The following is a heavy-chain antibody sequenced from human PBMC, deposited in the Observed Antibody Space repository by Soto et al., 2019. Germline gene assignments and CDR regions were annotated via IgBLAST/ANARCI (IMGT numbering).Heavy chain of an antibody. CDR3: ARLVAAGITYDFDS. Sequence: QITLKESGPTLVKPTQTLTLTCPFSAFSLSTSGVGVGWIRQPPGKALEWLTFIYWDDDKRYSPSLKSRLTITKDTSKNQVVLTMTNMDPVDTATYYCARLVAAGITYDFDSWGQGTLVTVSS. V-gene: IGHV2-5*02. CDR1: AFSLSTSGVG. D-gene: IGHD2-21*01. CDR2: IYWDDDK. J-gene: IGHJ4*02.